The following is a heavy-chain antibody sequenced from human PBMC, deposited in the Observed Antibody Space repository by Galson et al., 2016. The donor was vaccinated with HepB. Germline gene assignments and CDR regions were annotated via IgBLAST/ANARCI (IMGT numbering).Heavy chain of an antibody. J-gene: IGHJ6*02. CDR1: GFSLSTSGMC. Sequence: LALVKPPQTLMLTCTFSGFSLSTSGMCVNWIRQPPGKALEWLAFIDWDDGKYYSTSLRTRLTVSKDTSKNQVVLTMTNMDPVDTATYYCARMIYGDNYYNDGMDVWGQGTTVTVSS. D-gene: IGHD4-17*01. CDR3: ARMIYGDNYYNDGMDV. CDR2: IDWDDGK. V-gene: IGHV2-70*01.